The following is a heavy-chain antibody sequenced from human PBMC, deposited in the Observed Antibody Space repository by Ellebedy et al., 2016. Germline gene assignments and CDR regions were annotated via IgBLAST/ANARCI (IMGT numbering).Heavy chain of an antibody. CDR3: VRSDWFDP. Sequence: GESLKISXAASGFTCSSYSMNWVRQAPGKGLEWVSSISSSSSYIYYADSVKGRFTISRDNAKNTLYLQMNSLRVEDMAVYYCVRSDWFDPWGQGTLVTVSS. V-gene: IGHV3-21*01. D-gene: IGHD3-3*01. CDR1: GFTCSSYS. J-gene: IGHJ5*02. CDR2: ISSSSSYI.